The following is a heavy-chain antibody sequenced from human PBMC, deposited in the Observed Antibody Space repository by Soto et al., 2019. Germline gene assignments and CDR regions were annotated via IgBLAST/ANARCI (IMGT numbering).Heavy chain of an antibody. CDR3: TRDAIAVAHGVGGDV. J-gene: IGHJ6*02. V-gene: IGHV1-69*06. CDR1: GGAFRSYT. D-gene: IGHD6-19*01. CDR2: ITPIFGAA. Sequence: QVQLVQSGAEVKKPGSSVKVSCKASGGAFRSYTISWVRQAPGRGLEWMGGITPIFGAANYAQKFEGRVTISADKSTTTAYMELSNLTSEDTAVYYCTRDAIAVAHGVGGDVWGQGTTVIVSS.